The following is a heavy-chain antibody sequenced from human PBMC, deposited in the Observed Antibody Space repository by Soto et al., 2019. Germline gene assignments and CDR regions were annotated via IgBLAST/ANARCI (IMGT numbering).Heavy chain of an antibody. CDR3: ARRRPYYDCWSGYFSREYYLAV. D-gene: IGHD3-3*01. V-gene: IGHV3-66*04. CDR1: GFTVSSNY. Sequence: GGSLRLSCAASGFTVSSNYMSWVRQAPGKGLEWVSVIYSGGSTYYADSVKGRFTISRDNSKNTLYLQMNSLRAEDTAVYYCARRRPYYDCWSGYFSREYYLAVWGKGTTVTVSS. J-gene: IGHJ6*03. CDR2: IYSGGST.